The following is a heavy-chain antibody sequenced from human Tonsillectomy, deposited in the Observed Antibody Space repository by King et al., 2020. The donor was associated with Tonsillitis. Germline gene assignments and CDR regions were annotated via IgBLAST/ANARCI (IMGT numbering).Heavy chain of an antibody. V-gene: IGHV4-39*07. J-gene: IGHJ4*02. CDR1: GGSISSSSYY. CDR3: ARRGYGAPLFDY. D-gene: IGHD3-22*01. CDR2: IYYSGST. Sequence: QLQESGPGLVKPSETLSLTCTVSGGSISSSSYYWGWIRQPPGKGLEWIGTIYYSGSTYYNPSLKSRVTISVDTSKNQFSLKLSSVTAADTAVYYCARRGYGAPLFDYWGQGTLVTVSS.